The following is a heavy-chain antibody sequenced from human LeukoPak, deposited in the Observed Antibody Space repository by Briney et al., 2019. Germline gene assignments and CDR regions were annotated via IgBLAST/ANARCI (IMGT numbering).Heavy chain of an antibody. J-gene: IGHJ4*02. CDR1: GGSISSGGYY. V-gene: IGHV4-31*03. Sequence: SETLCLTRTVSGGSISSGGYYWSWIRQHPGKGLEWIGYIYYSGSTYYNPSLKSRVTISVDTSKNQFSLKLSSVTAADTAVYYCARAPYYYDISGYGPTNFDYWGQGTLVTVSS. D-gene: IGHD3-22*01. CDR3: ARAPYYYDISGYGPTNFDY. CDR2: IYYSGST.